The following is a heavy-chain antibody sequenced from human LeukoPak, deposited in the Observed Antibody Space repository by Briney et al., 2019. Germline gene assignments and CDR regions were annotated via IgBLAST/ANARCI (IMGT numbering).Heavy chain of an antibody. CDR1: GFTFSSYS. D-gene: IGHD4-17*01. V-gene: IGHV3-48*04. CDR3: ARDADYGDFVFDY. CDR2: ISSSSSTI. J-gene: IGHJ4*02. Sequence: GGSLRLSCAASGFTFSSYSMNWVRQAPGKGLEWVSYISSSSSTIYYADSVKGRFTISRDNAKNSLYLQMNSLRAEDTAAYYCARDADYGDFVFDYWGQGTLVTVSS.